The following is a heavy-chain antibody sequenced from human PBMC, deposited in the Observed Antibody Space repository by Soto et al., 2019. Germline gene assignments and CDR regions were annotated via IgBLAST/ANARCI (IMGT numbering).Heavy chain of an antibody. J-gene: IGHJ4*02. Sequence: EVQLVESGGGLVQPGGSLRLSCAASGFTFSSYWMSWVRQAPGKGLEWVANIKHDGSEKYYVDSVKGRFTISRDNAKNSLYLQMNSLRAEDTAVYYCARDGEYYYGSGVDYWGQGTLVTVSS. V-gene: IGHV3-7*03. D-gene: IGHD3-10*01. CDR1: GFTFSSYW. CDR2: IKHDGSEK. CDR3: ARDGEYYYGSGVDY.